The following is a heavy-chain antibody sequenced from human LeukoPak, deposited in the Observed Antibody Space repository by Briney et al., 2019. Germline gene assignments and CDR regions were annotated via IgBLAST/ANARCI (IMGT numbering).Heavy chain of an antibody. CDR2: IYHNGAT. V-gene: IGHV4-4*02. D-gene: IGHD4-23*01. CDR3: ARNGGNSDYDY. Sequence: SETLSLTCTVSGGSISSSSSICWTWVRQPPGEGLEWIGEIYHNGATNYNPSLKSRVTMLLDKSKNQFFLKLNSVTAADTAVYYCARNGGNSDYDYWGQGTLVTVSS. J-gene: IGHJ4*02. CDR1: GGSISSSSSIC.